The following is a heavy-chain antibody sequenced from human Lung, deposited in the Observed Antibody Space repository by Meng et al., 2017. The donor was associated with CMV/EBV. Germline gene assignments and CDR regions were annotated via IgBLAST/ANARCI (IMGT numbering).Heavy chain of an antibody. CDR1: GFTFSGYA. CDR2: LRYDGSNK. V-gene: IGHV3-30*02. CDR3: AKTGSGSYVDS. Sequence: GGSLRLXCAASGFTFSGYAMHWVRQAPGKGLEWVSFLRYDGSNKHYADSVKGRFTIFRDNSENTLYLQMNSLRPEDTAVYYCAKTGSGSYVDSWGQGALVTVSS. J-gene: IGHJ4*02. D-gene: IGHD1-26*01.